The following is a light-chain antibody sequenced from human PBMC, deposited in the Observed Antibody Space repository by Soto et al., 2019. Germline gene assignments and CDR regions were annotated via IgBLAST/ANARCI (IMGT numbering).Light chain of an antibody. CDR1: SGHSTYI. CDR3: ETWDTNVVV. Sequence: HPVLTQSSSASASLGSSVKLTCTLSSGHSTYIIAWHQQQPGKAPRYLMKLEGSGSYNKGSGIPDRFSGSSSGADRYLTISNLQFEDEADYYCETWDTNVVVFGGGTKVTVL. CDR2: LEGSGSY. J-gene: IGLJ2*01. V-gene: IGLV4-60*02.